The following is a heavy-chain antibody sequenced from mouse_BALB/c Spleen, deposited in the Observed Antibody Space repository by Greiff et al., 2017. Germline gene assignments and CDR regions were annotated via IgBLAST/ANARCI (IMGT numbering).Heavy chain of an antibody. Sequence: EVQGVESGGGLVKLGGSLKLSCAASGFTFSSYYMSWVRQTPEKRLELVAAINSNGGSTYYPDTVKGRFTISRDNAKNTLYLQMSSLKSEDTALYYCARHGTTVVLDYWGQGTTLTVSS. CDR1: GFTFSSYY. D-gene: IGHD1-1*01. V-gene: IGHV5-6-2*01. CDR3: ARHGTTVVLDY. J-gene: IGHJ2*01. CDR2: INSNGGST.